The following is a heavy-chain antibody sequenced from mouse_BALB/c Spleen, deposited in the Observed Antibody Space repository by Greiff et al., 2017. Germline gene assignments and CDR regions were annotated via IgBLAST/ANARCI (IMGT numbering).Heavy chain of an antibody. V-gene: IGHV5-12-2*01. Sequence: EVKVVESGGGLVQPGGFLKLSCAASGFTFSSYTMSWVRQNPEKRLEWVAYISNGGGSTYYPDTVKGRFTISRDNAKNTLYLQMSSLKSEDTAMYYCARHDTYYYAMDYWGQGTSVTVSS. J-gene: IGHJ4*01. CDR3: ARHDTYYYAMDY. CDR1: GFTFSSYT. CDR2: ISNGGGST.